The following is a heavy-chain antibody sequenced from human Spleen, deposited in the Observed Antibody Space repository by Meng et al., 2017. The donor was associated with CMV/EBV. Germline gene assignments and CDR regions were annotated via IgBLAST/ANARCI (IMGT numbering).Heavy chain of an antibody. D-gene: IGHD2-21*02. Sequence: TVSGGSINSGDYYWSWIRQPPGKGLEWIGYIYYSGSTYYNPSLKSRVTISVDTSKNQFSLKLRSVTAADTAVYYCARVGGDGWFDPWGQGTLVTVSS. CDR3: ARVGGDGWFDP. J-gene: IGHJ5*02. V-gene: IGHV4-30-4*08. CDR2: IYYSGST. CDR1: GGSINSGDYY.